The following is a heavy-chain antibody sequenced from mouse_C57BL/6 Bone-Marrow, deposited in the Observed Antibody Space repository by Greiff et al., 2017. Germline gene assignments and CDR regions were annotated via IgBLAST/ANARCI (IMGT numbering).Heavy chain of an antibody. CDR3: ARGDYDNYFDY. J-gene: IGHJ2*01. CDR2: ISYSGST. CDR1: GYSITSGYD. Sequence: EVKLVESGPGMVKPSQSLSLTCTVTGYSITSGYDWHWIRHFPGNKLEWMGYISYSGSTNYNPSLKSRISITHDTSKNHFFLKLNSVTTEDTATYYCARGDYDNYFDYWGQGTTLTVSS. D-gene: IGHD2-4*01. V-gene: IGHV3-1*01.